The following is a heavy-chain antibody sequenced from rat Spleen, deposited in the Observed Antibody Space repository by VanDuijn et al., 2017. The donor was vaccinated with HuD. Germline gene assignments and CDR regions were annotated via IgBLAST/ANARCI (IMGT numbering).Heavy chain of an antibody. D-gene: IGHD2-1*01. CDR1: GFTFSDYN. J-gene: IGHJ2*01. CDR2: ISYDGSTT. V-gene: IGHV5-7*01. CDR3: ARRYDFDF. Sequence: EVQLVESGGGLVQPGMSLKLSCAASGFTFSDYNLAWVRQAPKKGLEWVATISYDGSTTYYRDSVKGRFTISRDNAKSTLYLQMDSLRSEDTATYYCARRYDFDFWGQGVMVTVSS.